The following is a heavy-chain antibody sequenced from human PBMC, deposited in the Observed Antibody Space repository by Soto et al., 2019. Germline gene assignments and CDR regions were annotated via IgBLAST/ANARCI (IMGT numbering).Heavy chain of an antibody. Sequence: SLRLSCAASGFTFSSYGMHWVRQAPGKGLEWVAVISYDGSNKYYADSVKGRFTISRDNSKNTLYLQMNSLRAEDTAVYYCAKVGPYYDFWSGYYTYYGMDVWGQGTTVTVSS. V-gene: IGHV3-30*18. D-gene: IGHD3-3*01. CDR1: GFTFSSYG. CDR2: ISYDGSNK. J-gene: IGHJ6*02. CDR3: AKVGPYYDFWSGYYTYYGMDV.